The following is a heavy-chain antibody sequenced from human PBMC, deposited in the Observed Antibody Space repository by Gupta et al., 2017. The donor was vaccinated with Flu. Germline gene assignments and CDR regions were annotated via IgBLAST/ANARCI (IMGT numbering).Heavy chain of an antibody. V-gene: IGHV2-5*02. Sequence: GVGVGWIRQAPGKALEWLALIYWGDDKRYSPSLKSRLTITKDTSKNQVVLTMTNVDPVDTATYFCVHSTNDDSSYYYYFDYWGQGTLVTVSS. D-gene: IGHD3-10*01. CDR2: IYWGDDK. CDR3: VHSTNDDSSYYYYFDY. CDR1: GVG. J-gene: IGHJ4*02.